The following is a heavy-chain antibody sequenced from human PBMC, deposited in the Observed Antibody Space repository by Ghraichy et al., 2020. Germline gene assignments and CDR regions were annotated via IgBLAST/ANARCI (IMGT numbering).Heavy chain of an antibody. Sequence: SGPTLVKPTQTLTLTCTFSGFSLSTSGVGVGWIRQPPGKALEWLALIYWDDDKRYSPSLKSRLTITKDTSKNQVVLTMTNMDPVDTATYYCAHFHYNWNDVELAFDIWGQGTMVTVSS. J-gene: IGHJ3*02. CDR1: GFSLSTSGVG. CDR3: AHFHYNWNDVELAFDI. D-gene: IGHD1-1*01. CDR2: IYWDDDK. V-gene: IGHV2-5*02.